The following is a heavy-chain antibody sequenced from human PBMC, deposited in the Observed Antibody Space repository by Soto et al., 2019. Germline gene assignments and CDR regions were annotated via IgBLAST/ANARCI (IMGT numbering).Heavy chain of an antibody. CDR2: IIPIFGTA. Sequence: QVQLVQSGAEVKKPGSSVKVSCKASGGTFSSYAISWVRQAPGQGLEWMGGIIPIFGTANYAQKFQGRVTITADESTSTAYMELSSLRSDDTAVYYCAKGGIQLWYWYFDLWGRGTLVTVSS. V-gene: IGHV1-69*12. D-gene: IGHD5-18*01. J-gene: IGHJ2*01. CDR1: GGTFSSYA. CDR3: AKGGIQLWYWYFDL.